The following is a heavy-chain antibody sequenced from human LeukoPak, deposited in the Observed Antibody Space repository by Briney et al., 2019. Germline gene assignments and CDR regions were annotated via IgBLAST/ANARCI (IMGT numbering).Heavy chain of an antibody. CDR3: ATSSLRYFDWLLDGGSYYFDY. V-gene: IGHV3-53*05. Sequence: GGSLRLSCAASGFTVISNYMSWVRQAPGKGLEWVSVIYSGGSTYYADSVKGRFTISRDNSKNTLYLQMNSLRAEDTAVYYCATSSLRYFDWLLDGGSYYFDYWGQGTLVTVSS. CDR1: GFTVISNY. J-gene: IGHJ4*02. CDR2: IYSGGST. D-gene: IGHD3-9*01.